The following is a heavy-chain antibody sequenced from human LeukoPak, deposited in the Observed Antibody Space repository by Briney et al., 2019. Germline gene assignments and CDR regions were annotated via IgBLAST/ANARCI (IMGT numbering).Heavy chain of an antibody. CDR3: ARVVIQAAAGTTDY. CDR2: IYTSGST. V-gene: IGHV4-61*02. D-gene: IGHD6-13*01. Sequence: PSETLSLTRTVSGGSISSGSYYWSWIRQPAGKGLEWIGRIYTSGSTNYNPSLKSRVTISVDTSKNRFSLKLSSVTAADTAVYYCARVVIQAAAGTTDYWGQGTLVTVSS. J-gene: IGHJ4*02. CDR1: GGSISSGSYY.